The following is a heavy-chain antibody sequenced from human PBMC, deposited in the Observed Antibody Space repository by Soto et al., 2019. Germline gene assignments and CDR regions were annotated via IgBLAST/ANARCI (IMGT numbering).Heavy chain of an antibody. Sequence: QVQLVESGGGVVQPGRSPRLSCAASGFTFSSYGMHWVRQAPGKGLEWVAVISYDGSNKYYADSVKGRFTISRDNSKNTLYLQMNSLRAEDTAVYYCAKDYDGLLYYFDYWGQGTLVTVSS. J-gene: IGHJ4*02. V-gene: IGHV3-30*18. CDR1: GFTFSSYG. D-gene: IGHD3-3*01. CDR3: AKDYDGLLYYFDY. CDR2: ISYDGSNK.